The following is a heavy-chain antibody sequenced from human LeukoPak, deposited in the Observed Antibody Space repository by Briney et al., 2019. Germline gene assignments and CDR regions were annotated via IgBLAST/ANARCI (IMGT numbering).Heavy chain of an antibody. J-gene: IGHJ6*03. V-gene: IGHV4-34*01. Sequence: SETLSLICAVYGGSFSGYYWSWIRQPPGKGLEWIGEINHSGSTNYNPSLKSRVTISVDTSKNQFSLKLSSVTAADTAVYYCARAVGYCSSTSCYTLYYYYYYMDVWGKGTTVTVSS. D-gene: IGHD2-2*02. CDR2: INHSGST. CDR3: ARAVGYCSSTSCYTLYYYYYYMDV. CDR1: GGSFSGYY.